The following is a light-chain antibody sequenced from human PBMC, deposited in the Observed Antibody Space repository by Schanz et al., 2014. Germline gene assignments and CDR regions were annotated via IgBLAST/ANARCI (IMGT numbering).Light chain of an antibody. J-gene: IGLJ2*01. CDR2: DVS. V-gene: IGLV2-8*01. Sequence: QSVLTQPPSASGSPGQSVTISCTGTSSDVGAYNSVSWYRQEPGKAPKLMIYDVSKRPSGVPDRFSGSKSGTTASLTVSGLQTEDEADYYCSSYAGSTVVFGGGTKVTVL. CDR1: SSDVGAYNS. CDR3: SSYAGSTVV.